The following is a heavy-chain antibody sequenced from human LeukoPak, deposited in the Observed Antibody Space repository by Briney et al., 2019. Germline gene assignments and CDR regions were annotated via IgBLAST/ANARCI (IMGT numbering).Heavy chain of an antibody. CDR1: GGSISSYY. V-gene: IGHV4-59*01. D-gene: IGHD6-19*01. J-gene: IGHJ5*02. CDR3: AREAGYSSGWYGNWFDP. CDR2: IYYSGST. Sequence: PSETLSLTCTVSGGSISSYYWSWIRQPPGKGLEWIGYIYYSGSTNYKPSLKSRVTISVDTSKNQFSLKLSSVTAADTAVYYCAREAGYSSGWYGNWFDPWGQGTLVTVSS.